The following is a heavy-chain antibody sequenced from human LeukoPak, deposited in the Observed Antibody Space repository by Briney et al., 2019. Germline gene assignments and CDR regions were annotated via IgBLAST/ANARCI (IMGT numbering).Heavy chain of an antibody. J-gene: IGHJ4*02. CDR1: GFTFSSYA. Sequence: PGGSLRLSCAASGFTFSSYAMSWFRQAPGKGLEWVALIWNAGTNTYYADSVKGRFTISRDNSKNTLYLQMNSLRAEDTAVYYCAGDTPPGGDYYFDYWGQGTLVIVSS. D-gene: IGHD3-16*01. CDR3: AGDTPPGGDYYFDY. V-gene: IGHV3-33*08. CDR2: IWNAGTNT.